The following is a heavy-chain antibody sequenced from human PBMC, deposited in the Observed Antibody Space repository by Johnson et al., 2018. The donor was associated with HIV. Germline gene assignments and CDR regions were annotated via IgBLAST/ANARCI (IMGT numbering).Heavy chain of an antibody. V-gene: IGHV3-30*02. CDR3: AAAEYDAFDI. Sequence: QVPLVESRGGVVQPGGSLRLSCAASGFTFSSYGMHWVRQAPGKGLEWVAFIRYDGSNKYYADSVKGRFTISRDNSKNTLHLQMNSLRAEDTAVYYCAAAEYDAFDIWGQGTMVTVSS. D-gene: IGHD6-6*01. CDR2: IRYDGSNK. J-gene: IGHJ3*02. CDR1: GFTFSSYG.